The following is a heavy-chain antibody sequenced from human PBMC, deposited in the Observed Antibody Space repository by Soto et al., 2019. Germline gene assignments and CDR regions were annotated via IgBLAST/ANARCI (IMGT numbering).Heavy chain of an antibody. CDR1: GFTFSSYS. D-gene: IGHD6-19*01. Sequence: EVQLVESGGGLVQPGGSLRLSCAASGFTFSSYSMNWVRQAPGKGLEWVSYISSSSSTIYYADSVKGRFTISRDNAKNSLYLQMNSLRDEDTAVYYCARDPRRIAVAEDFDYWGQGTLVTVSS. CDR2: ISSSSSTI. J-gene: IGHJ4*02. CDR3: ARDPRRIAVAEDFDY. V-gene: IGHV3-48*02.